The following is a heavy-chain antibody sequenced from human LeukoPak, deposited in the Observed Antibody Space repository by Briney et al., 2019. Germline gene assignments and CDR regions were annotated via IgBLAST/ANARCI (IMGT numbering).Heavy chain of an antibody. CDR1: GGSISSSSYY. CDR2: IYYSGST. CDR3: ARQRALSSGWYN. J-gene: IGHJ4*02. D-gene: IGHD6-19*01. Sequence: SETLSLTCTVSGGSISSSSYYWGWIRQPPGKGLEWIGSIYYSGSTNYNPSLKSRVTISVDTSKNQFSLKLSSVTAADTAVYYCARQRALSSGWYNWGQGALVTVSS. V-gene: IGHV4-39*01.